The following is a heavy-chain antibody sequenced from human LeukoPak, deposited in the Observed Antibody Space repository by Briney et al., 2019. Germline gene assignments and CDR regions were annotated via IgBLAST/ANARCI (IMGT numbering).Heavy chain of an antibody. CDR2: INHSGGT. CDR1: GGSFSGYY. V-gene: IGHV4-34*01. Sequence: PSETLSLTCAVYGGSFSGYYWSWIRQPPGKGLEWIGEINHSGGTNYNPSLKSRVTISVDTSKNQFSLKLSSVTAADTAVYYCARGVRYCSSTSCYTAVYFDYWGQGTLVTVSS. D-gene: IGHD2-2*02. J-gene: IGHJ4*02. CDR3: ARGVRYCSSTSCYTAVYFDY.